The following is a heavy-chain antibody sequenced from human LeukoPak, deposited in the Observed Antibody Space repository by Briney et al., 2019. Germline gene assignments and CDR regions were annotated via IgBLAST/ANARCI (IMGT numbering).Heavy chain of an antibody. Sequence: SETLSLTCTVSGYSISSGYYWGWIRPPPGKGLEWIGSIYHSGSTYYNPSLKSRVTISVDTSKNQFSLKLSSVTAADTAVYYCARGGYYYDSSGYGYWGQGTLVTVSS. CDR3: ARGGYYYDSSGYGY. D-gene: IGHD3-22*01. CDR2: IYHSGST. V-gene: IGHV4-38-2*02. CDR1: GYSISSGYY. J-gene: IGHJ4*02.